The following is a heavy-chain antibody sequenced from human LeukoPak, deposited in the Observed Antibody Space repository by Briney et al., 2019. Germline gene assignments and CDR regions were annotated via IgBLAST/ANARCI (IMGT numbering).Heavy chain of an antibody. D-gene: IGHD3-10*01. J-gene: IGHJ5*02. CDR1: GYTFTGYY. CDR2: INPKNGDT. V-gene: IGHV1-2*02. Sequence: ASVKVSCKASGYTFTGYYIHWVRQAPGQGPEWMGWINPKNGDTNYAQKFQTRVTMTRDTSISTAYMELRRLRSHDTAVFYCARIAGHTLVRARDSWFDPWGQGTLVTVSP. CDR3: ARIAGHTLVRARDSWFDP.